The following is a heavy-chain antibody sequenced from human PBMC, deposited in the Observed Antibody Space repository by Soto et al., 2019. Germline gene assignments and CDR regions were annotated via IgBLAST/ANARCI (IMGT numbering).Heavy chain of an antibody. CDR3: ARRKDVRIEVAGPPDY. J-gene: IGHJ4*02. Sequence: LRLSCAASGFTFSSYGMHWVRQAPGKGLEWVAVIWYDGSNKYYADSVKGRFTISRDNSKNTLYLQMNSLRAEDTAVYYCARRKDVRIEVAGPPDYWGQGTLVTVSS. CDR2: IWYDGSNK. V-gene: IGHV3-33*01. D-gene: IGHD6-19*01. CDR1: GFTFSSYG.